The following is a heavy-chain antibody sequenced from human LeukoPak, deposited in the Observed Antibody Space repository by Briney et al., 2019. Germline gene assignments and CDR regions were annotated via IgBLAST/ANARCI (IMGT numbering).Heavy chain of an antibody. V-gene: IGHV3-7*01. J-gene: IGHJ4*02. CDR2: IKQDGSEK. D-gene: IGHD3-10*01. CDR1: GFTFSSYW. Sequence: GGSLRLSCAASGFTFSSYWMSWVRQAPGKGLEWVANIKQDGSEKYYVDSVKGRFTISRDNAKNSLYLQMNSLRAEDTAVYYCAKDKVRGRYYFDYWGQGTLVTVSS. CDR3: AKDKVRGRYYFDY.